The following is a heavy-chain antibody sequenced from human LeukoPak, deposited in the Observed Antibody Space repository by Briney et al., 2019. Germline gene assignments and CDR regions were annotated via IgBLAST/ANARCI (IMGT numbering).Heavy chain of an antibody. CDR1: GYTLTELS. V-gene: IGHV1-24*01. J-gene: IGHJ4*02. Sequence: ASVKVSCKVSGYTLTELSMHWVRQAPGKGLEWMGGFDPEDGETIYAQKFQGRVTMTEDTSTDTAYMELSSLRSEDTAVYYCATFGSSGYYRSFDYWGQGTLVTVSS. CDR3: ATFGSSGYYRSFDY. CDR2: FDPEDGET. D-gene: IGHD3-22*01.